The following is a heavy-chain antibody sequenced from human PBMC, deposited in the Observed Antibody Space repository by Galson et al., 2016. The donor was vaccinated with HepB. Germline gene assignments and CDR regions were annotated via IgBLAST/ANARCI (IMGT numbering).Heavy chain of an antibody. D-gene: IGHD5-18*01. CDR2: ISGRGGRT. CDR1: GFTLSNYA. CDR3: AKDVDTAMVPDAFDI. V-gene: IGHV3-23*01. Sequence: SLRLSCAASGFTLSNYAMSWVRQAPGKGLEWVSGISGRGGRTYYAESVKGRFTLSRDNSKDTLYLQMNSLRAEDTAVYYCAKDVDTAMVPDAFDIWGQGTMVTVSS. J-gene: IGHJ3*02.